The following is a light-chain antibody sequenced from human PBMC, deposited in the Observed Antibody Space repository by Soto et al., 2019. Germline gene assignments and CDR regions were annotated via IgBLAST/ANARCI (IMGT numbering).Light chain of an antibody. J-gene: IGKJ1*01. CDR1: QSVTSN. CDR3: QQYDYLWP. CDR2: RAS. V-gene: IGKV3-15*01. Sequence: EVVMTQSPGAVSVNTGERATLSCRASQSVTSNVAWYQQKPGQAPRLLIYRASARATGVPARFSGSGSGTEFTLTISSLQSEDFGIYYCQQYDYLWPFGQGTKVDI.